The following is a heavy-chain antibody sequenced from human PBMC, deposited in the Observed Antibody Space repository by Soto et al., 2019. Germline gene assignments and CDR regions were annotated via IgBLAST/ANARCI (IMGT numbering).Heavy chain of an antibody. CDR2: ISGSGGST. V-gene: IGHV3-23*01. CDR1: GFTFSSYA. CDR3: AKVGVQESPFDY. Sequence: WGFMRLSCAASGFTFSSYAMSWVRQAPGKGLEWVSAISGSGGSTYYADSVKGRFTISRDNSKNTLYLQMNSLRAEDTAVYYCAKVGVQESPFDYWGQGTLVTVSS. J-gene: IGHJ4*02. D-gene: IGHD2-8*01.